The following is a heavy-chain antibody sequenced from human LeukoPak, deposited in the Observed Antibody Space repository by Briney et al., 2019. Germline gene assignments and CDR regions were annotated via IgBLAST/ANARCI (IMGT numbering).Heavy chain of an antibody. J-gene: IGHJ4*02. CDR2: ISGSGGST. CDR1: GFTFSTCP. CDR3: AKDRRIAVAGTWDY. V-gene: IGHV3-23*01. D-gene: IGHD6-19*01. Sequence: PGGSLRLSCVASGFTFSTCPMHWVRQAPGKGLEWVSAISGSGGSTYYADSVKGRFTISRDNSKNTLYLQMNSLRAEDTAVYYCAKDRRIAVAGTWDYWGQGTLVTVSS.